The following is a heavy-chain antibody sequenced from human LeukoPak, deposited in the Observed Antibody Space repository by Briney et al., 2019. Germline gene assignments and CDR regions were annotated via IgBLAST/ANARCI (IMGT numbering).Heavy chain of an antibody. CDR2: IIPIFGTA. D-gene: IGHD6-6*01. CDR1: GGTFNNSA. V-gene: IGHV1-69*13. Sequence: SVKVSCKTSGGTFNNSAISWVRQAPGQGLEWMGGIIPIFGTANYAQKFQGRVTITADESTSTAYMELSSLRSEDTAVYYCARDADSAAREYFQHWGQGTLVTVSS. J-gene: IGHJ1*01. CDR3: ARDADSAAREYFQH.